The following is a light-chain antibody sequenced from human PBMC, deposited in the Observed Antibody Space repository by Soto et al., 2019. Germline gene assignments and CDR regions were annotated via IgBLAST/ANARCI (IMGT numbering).Light chain of an antibody. CDR1: QSINSW. CDR2: RAS. J-gene: IGKJ3*01. Sequence: DIQMTQSTSTLSASVGDRVTITCRASQSINSWLAWYQQKTGKAPRLLIYRASSLEGGVPSRFSGSGSGAEFTLTISSLQPDDFATYYCQNYDSYSGTFGPGTKVDIK. V-gene: IGKV1-5*03. CDR3: QNYDSYSGT.